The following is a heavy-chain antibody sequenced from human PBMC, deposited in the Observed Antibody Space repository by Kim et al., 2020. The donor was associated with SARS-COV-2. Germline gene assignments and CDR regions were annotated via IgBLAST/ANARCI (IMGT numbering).Heavy chain of an antibody. CDR1: GFTFSSYA. V-gene: IGHV3-30*04. CDR3: ASSLMGGYSGYAVRGDAFDI. J-gene: IGHJ3*02. D-gene: IGHD5-12*01. Sequence: GGSLRLSCAASGFTFSSYAMHWVRQAPGKGLEWVAVISYDGSNKYYADSVKGRFTISRDNSKNTLYLQMNSLRAEDTAVYYCASSLMGGYSGYAVRGDAFDIWGQGTMVTVSS. CDR2: ISYDGSNK.